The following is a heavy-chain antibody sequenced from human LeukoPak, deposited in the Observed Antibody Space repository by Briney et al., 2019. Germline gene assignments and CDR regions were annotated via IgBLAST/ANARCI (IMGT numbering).Heavy chain of an antibody. CDR1: GDIVSRNSAA. Sequence: SQTLSLTCAIAGDIVSRNSAAWNWIRQPPARGLEWLGRTSYRSNWNNDYALSVKSRITINPDTSKNQFSLQLNSVSPEDTAVYYCARGNYGMDVWGQGTTVTVSS. CDR2: TSYRSNWNN. CDR3: ARGNYGMDV. V-gene: IGHV6-1*01. J-gene: IGHJ6*02.